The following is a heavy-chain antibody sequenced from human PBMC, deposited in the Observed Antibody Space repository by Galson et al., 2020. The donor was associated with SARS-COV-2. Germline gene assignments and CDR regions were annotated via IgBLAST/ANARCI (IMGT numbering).Heavy chain of an antibody. CDR2: IYSGGST. D-gene: IGHD4-17*01. CDR1: GFTVSSNY. Sequence: GESLKISCAASGFTVSSNYMSWVRQAPGKGLEWVSVIYSGGSTYYADSVKGRFTISRDNSKNTLYLQMNSLRAEDTAVYYCARKSYGGRGWFDPWGQGTLVTVSS. J-gene: IGHJ5*02. V-gene: IGHV3-53*01. CDR3: ARKSYGGRGWFDP.